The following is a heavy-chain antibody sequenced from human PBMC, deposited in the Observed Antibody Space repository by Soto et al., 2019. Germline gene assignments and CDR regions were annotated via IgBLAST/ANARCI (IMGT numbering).Heavy chain of an antibody. Sequence: SETLSLTCAVSSGSISSSNWWSWVRQPPGKGLEWIGEIYHSGSTNYNPSLKSRVTISVDKSKNQFSLKLSSVTAADTAVYYCARVALYCTNGVCYPLYHYFDYWGQGTLVTVSS. CDR2: IYHSGST. V-gene: IGHV4-4*02. CDR1: SGSISSSNW. D-gene: IGHD2-8*01. CDR3: ARVALYCTNGVCYPLYHYFDY. J-gene: IGHJ4*02.